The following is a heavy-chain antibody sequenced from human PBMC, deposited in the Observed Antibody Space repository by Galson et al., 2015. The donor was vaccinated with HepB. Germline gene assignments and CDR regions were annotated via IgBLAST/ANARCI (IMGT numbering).Heavy chain of an antibody. CDR1: GFAFDTHV. CDR2: ITGKGDST. J-gene: IGHJ5*02. Sequence: SLRLSCAASGFAFDTHVMSWVRQAPGRGLEWISGITGKGDSTFYADSVKGRFTVSKDNSNNMLYLQMNSLRVEDAALYCFAKGYGLFDAWGQGILVTVSS. V-gene: IGHV3-23*01. D-gene: IGHD5-18*01. CDR3: AKGYGLFDA.